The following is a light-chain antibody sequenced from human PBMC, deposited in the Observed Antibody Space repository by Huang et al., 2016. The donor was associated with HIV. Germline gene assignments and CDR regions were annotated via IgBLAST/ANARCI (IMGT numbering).Light chain of an antibody. CDR2: GAS. J-gene: IGKJ5*01. CDR1: QSITHS. CDR3: QQYNNWPPSIT. Sequence: EIVMTQSPATLSVSPGERATLSCRASQSITHSLAWYQQKSGQAPRLLIYGASTRVTGIPARFSGSGSGTAFTLTIDSLQSEDFALYYCQQYNNWPPSITFGQGTRLEI. V-gene: IGKV3-15*01.